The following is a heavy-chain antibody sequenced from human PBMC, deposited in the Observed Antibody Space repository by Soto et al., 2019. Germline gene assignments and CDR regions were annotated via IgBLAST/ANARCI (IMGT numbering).Heavy chain of an antibody. CDR1: GGTFSSYA. CDR3: ARDNCSSTSCYDYYYYYGMDV. V-gene: IGHV1-69*01. Sequence: QVQLVQSGAEVKKPGSSVKVSCKASGGTFSSYAISWVRQAPGQGLEWMGGIIPIFGTANYAQKFQGRVTITADESTSTAYMELSSLRSEDTAVYYCARDNCSSTSCYDYYYYYGMDVWGQGTKVTVSS. CDR2: IIPIFGTA. J-gene: IGHJ6*02. D-gene: IGHD2-2*01.